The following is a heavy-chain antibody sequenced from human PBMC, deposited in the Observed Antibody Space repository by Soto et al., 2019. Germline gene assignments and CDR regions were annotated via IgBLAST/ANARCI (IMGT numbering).Heavy chain of an antibody. CDR1: GYTFTSYA. CDR2: INAGNGNT. J-gene: IGHJ6*02. CDR3: ARSLGYCTNGVCPMDV. V-gene: IGHV1-3*01. D-gene: IGHD2-8*01. Sequence: ASVKVSCNASGYTFTSYAMHWVRQAPGQRLEWMGWINAGNGNTKYSQKFQGRVTITRDASASTAYMELSSLRSEDTAVYYCARSLGYCTNGVCPMDVWGQGTTVTVSS.